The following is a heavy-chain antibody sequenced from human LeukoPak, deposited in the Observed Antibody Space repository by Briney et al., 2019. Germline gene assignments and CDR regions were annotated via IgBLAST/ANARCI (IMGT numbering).Heavy chain of an antibody. CDR3: AREEHYYDSSGSFDY. CDR2: IIPILGIA. D-gene: IGHD3-22*01. CDR1: GGTFSSYA. J-gene: IGHJ4*02. Sequence: GASVKVSCKASGGTFSSYAISWVRQAPGQGLEWMGRIIPILGIANYAQKFQGRVTITADKSTSTAYMELSSLRSEDTAVYYCAREEHYYDSSGSFDYWGQGTLVTVSS. V-gene: IGHV1-69*04.